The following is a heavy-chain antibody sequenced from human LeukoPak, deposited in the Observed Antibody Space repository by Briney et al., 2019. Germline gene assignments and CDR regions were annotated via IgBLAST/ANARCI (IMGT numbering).Heavy chain of an antibody. CDR3: AREGSGSYFNWFDP. D-gene: IGHD3-10*01. V-gene: IGHV4-59*01. J-gene: IGHJ5*02. CDR1: GGSISSSY. CDR2: IYNSGST. Sequence: PSETLSLTCTVSGGSISSSYWSWIRQPPGKGLEWIGYIYNSGSTNYNPSLKSRVTISLDPSNNQFSLKLSSVTAADTAIYYCAREGSGSYFNWFDPWGQGTLVTVSS.